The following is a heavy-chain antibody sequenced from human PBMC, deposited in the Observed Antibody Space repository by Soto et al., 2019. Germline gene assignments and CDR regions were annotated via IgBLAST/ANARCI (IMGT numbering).Heavy chain of an antibody. CDR1: EFTFSPYP. J-gene: IGHJ6*02. V-gene: IGHV3-30*09. Sequence: QEQLVESGGGVVQPGRPLRLSCAASEFTFSPYPMHWVRQAPGNGLEWVAVISFDGATKYYADSVKGRFAISRDNSMNTLYLQMNSLGTEDTAVYYCAKDQSASSNSYHAMDVWGPGTTVTVSS. CDR2: ISFDGATK. CDR3: AKDQSASSNSYHAMDV. D-gene: IGHD6-6*01.